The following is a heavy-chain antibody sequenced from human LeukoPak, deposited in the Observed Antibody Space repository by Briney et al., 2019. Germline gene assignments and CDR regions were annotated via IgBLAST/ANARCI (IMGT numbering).Heavy chain of an antibody. D-gene: IGHD3-10*01. V-gene: IGHV4-39*07. CDR1: GGSISSSSYY. Sequence: PSETLSLTCTVSGGSISSSSYYWGWIRQPPGKGLEWIGSIYYSGSTYYNPSLKSRVTISVDTSKNQFSLKLSSVTAADTAVYYCARDNYYGSGSYHGYWGQGTLVTVSS. CDR3: ARDNYYGSGSYHGY. CDR2: IYYSGST. J-gene: IGHJ4*02.